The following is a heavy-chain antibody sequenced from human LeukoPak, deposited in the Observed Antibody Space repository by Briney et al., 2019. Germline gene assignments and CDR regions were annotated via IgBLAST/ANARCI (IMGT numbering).Heavy chain of an antibody. CDR3: ARGIVVVPAAIPIFDY. D-gene: IGHD2-2*02. Sequence: MPSETLSLTCTVSGGSISSYYWSWIRQPPGKGLEWIGYIYYSGSTSYNPSLKSRVTISLDTSKNQFSLKLSSVTAADTALYYCARGIVVVPAAIPIFDYWGQGTLVTVSS. CDR1: GGSISSYY. J-gene: IGHJ4*02. CDR2: IYYSGST. V-gene: IGHV4-59*01.